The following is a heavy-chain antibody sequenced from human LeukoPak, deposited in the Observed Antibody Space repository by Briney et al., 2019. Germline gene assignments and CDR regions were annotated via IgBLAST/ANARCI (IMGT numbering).Heavy chain of an antibody. Sequence: GSLRLSCAASGFTFSSYSMNWVRQAPGKGLGWVSSISSSSSYIYYADSVKGRFTISRDNAKNSLYLQMNSLRAEDTAVYYCARAIVATDAFDIWGQGTMVTVSS. V-gene: IGHV3-21*01. CDR1: GFTFSSYS. CDR2: ISSSSSYI. D-gene: IGHD5-12*01. CDR3: ARAIVATDAFDI. J-gene: IGHJ3*02.